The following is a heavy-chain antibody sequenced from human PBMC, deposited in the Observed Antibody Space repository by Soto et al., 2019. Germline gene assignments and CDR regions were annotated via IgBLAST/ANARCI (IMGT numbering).Heavy chain of an antibody. CDR2: INHSGST. CDR3: ARQCSGGSCYSEPDY. CDR1: GGSFSGYY. D-gene: IGHD2-15*01. J-gene: IGHJ4*02. Sequence: SETLSLTCAVYGGSFSGYYWSWIRQPPGKGLEWIGEINHSGSTNYNPSLKSRVTISVDTSKNQFSLKLSSVTAADTAVYYCARQCSGGSCYSEPDYWGQGTLVTVSS. V-gene: IGHV4-34*01.